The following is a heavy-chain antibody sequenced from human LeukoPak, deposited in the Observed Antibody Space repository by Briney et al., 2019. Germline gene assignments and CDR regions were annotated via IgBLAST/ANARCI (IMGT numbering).Heavy chain of an antibody. V-gene: IGHV4-59*11. J-gene: IGHJ4*02. Sequence: SETLSLTCTVSGGSISSHYWSWIRQPPGKGLEWIGYIYYSGSTNYNPSLKSRVTISVDTSKNQFSLKPSSVTAADTAVYYCARAGEMATHPGDYFDYWGQGTLVTVSS. CDR1: GGSISSHY. D-gene: IGHD5-24*01. CDR2: IYYSGST. CDR3: ARAGEMATHPGDYFDY.